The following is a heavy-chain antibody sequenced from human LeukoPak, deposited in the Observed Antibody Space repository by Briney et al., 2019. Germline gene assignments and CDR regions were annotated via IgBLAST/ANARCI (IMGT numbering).Heavy chain of an antibody. V-gene: IGHV4-59*08. J-gene: IGHJ3*02. CDR1: GGSISSYY. D-gene: IGHD2-15*01. Sequence: SETLSLTCTVSGGSISSYYWSWIRQPPGKGLEWIGHFSSSGSTSYNPSLKSRVTISADTSKNQFSLKLRSVTAADTAVYYCAGWSYCSGVRCYPSSASDIWGQGTMVTVSS. CDR2: FSSSGST. CDR3: AGWSYCSGVRCYPSSASDI.